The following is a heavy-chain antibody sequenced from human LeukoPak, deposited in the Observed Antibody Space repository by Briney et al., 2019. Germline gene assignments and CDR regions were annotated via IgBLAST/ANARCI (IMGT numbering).Heavy chain of an antibody. D-gene: IGHD2-2*01. CDR1: GFTFSRHW. Sequence: GGSLRLSCAASGFTFSRHWMHWVRQAPGKGLVWISRINSDASDTNYADFVKGRFTISRDNAKNTVYLQINSLRDEDTAVYYCARICSSTDCLIPDWGQGTLVAVSS. CDR2: INSDASDT. J-gene: IGHJ4*02. V-gene: IGHV3-74*01. CDR3: ARICSSTDCLIPD.